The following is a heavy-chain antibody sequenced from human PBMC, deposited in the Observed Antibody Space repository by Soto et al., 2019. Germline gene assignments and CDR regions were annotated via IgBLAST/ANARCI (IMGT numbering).Heavy chain of an antibody. CDR1: SHYK. CDR3: ARGPATHYGDDPTGMDV. CDR2: TYYSGST. V-gene: IGHV4-59*08. D-gene: IGHD4-17*01. J-gene: IGHJ6*02. Sequence: SHYKWCCHKQPPGKGLEWIGYTYYSGSTNYNPSLKSRVTISVDTSKNQFSLKLSSVTAADTAVYYGARGPATHYGDDPTGMDVWGQGTRVTVS.